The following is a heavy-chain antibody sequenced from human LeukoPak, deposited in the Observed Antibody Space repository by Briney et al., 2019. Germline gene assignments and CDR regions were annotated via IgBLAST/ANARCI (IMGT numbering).Heavy chain of an antibody. CDR2: INPNSGGT. CDR3: ARDPRPIGEVWFDP. CDR1: GYTFTGYY. Sequence: ASVKVSCKASGYTFTGYYMHWVRQAPGQGLEWMGWINPNSGGTNYAQKFQGRVTMTRDTSISTAYMELRSLRSDDTAVYYCARDPRPIGEVWFDPWGQGTLVTVSS. J-gene: IGHJ5*02. V-gene: IGHV1-2*02. D-gene: IGHD3-10*01.